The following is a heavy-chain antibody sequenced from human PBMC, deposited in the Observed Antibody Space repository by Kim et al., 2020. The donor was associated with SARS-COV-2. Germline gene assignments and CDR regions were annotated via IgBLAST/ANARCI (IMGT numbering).Heavy chain of an antibody. CDR2: ISYDGSNK. CDR1: GFTFGSYA. D-gene: IGHD3-9*01. V-gene: IGHV3-30*04. Sequence: GGSLRLSCAASGFTFGSYAMHWVRQAPGKGLEWVAVISYDGSNKYYVDSVKGRFTISRDNSKNTLYLQMNSLRAEDTAVYYCARVQSRYFGWDTYVMDVWGQGTTFTVS. CDR3: ARVQSRYFGWDTYVMDV. J-gene: IGHJ6*02.